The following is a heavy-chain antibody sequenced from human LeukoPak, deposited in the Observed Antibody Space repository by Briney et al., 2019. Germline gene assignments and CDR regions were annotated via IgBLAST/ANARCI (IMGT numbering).Heavy chain of an antibody. D-gene: IGHD3-22*01. Sequence: SETLSLTCTVSGGSISSGGYYWSWIRQHPGKGLEWIGYIYYSGSTYYNPSLKSRVTISVDTSKNQFSLKLSSVTAADTAVYYCARGTYYYDSSAFEYWGQGTLVTVSS. CDR1: GGSISSGGYY. J-gene: IGHJ1*01. CDR3: ARGTYYYDSSAFEY. CDR2: IYYSGST. V-gene: IGHV4-31*03.